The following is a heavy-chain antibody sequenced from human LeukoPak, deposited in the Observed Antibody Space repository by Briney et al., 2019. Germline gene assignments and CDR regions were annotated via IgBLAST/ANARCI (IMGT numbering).Heavy chain of an antibody. CDR1: GGSISSGDYY. Sequence: SQTLSLTCTVSGGSISSGDYYWSWIRQPPGEGLEWIGYIYYSGSTYYNPSLKSRVTISVDTSKNQFSLKLSSVTAADTAVYYCASVDYGDQVLDYWGQGTLVTVSS. CDR2: IYYSGST. CDR3: ASVDYGDQVLDY. D-gene: IGHD4-17*01. J-gene: IGHJ4*02. V-gene: IGHV4-30-4*01.